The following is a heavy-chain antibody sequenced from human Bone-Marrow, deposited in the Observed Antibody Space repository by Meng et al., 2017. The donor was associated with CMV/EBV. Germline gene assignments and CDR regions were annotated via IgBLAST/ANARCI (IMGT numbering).Heavy chain of an antibody. V-gene: IGHV4-39*07. J-gene: IGHJ5*02. CDR2: IYYNGNT. CDR3: ALTTGNWFDP. D-gene: IGHD4-11*01. CDR1: GGSMGRGTYH. Sequence: SETLSLTCTVSGGSMGRGTYHWAWIRQPPGKGLEWIGSIYYNGNTFYNPSLKSRVTISGDTSKNQFSLKVNSLTAADTAVYYCALTTGNWFDPWGHGNLVTVSS.